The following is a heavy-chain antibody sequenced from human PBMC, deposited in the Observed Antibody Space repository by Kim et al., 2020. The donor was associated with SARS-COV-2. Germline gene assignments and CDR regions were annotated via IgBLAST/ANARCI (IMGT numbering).Heavy chain of an antibody. CDR3: AREQLRFSGSFHFDY. V-gene: IGHV4-59*01. CDR2: IYTNGRT. Sequence: SETLSLTCTVSGGSINGFHWSWIRQPPGKGLEWIGYIYTNGRTKYNPSLKSRVTISLDISKNQFSLKLISVTAADTAVYYCAREQLRFSGSFHFDYWGQGTLVTVSS. CDR1: GGSINGFH. J-gene: IGHJ4*02. D-gene: IGHD1-26*01.